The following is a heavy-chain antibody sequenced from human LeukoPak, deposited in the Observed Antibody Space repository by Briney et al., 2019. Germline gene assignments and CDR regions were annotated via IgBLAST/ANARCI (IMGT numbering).Heavy chain of an antibody. CDR1: GFTFSSYA. V-gene: IGHV3-23*01. CDR3: AKPAISSRGWYYDY. CDR2: ISGSDGTT. J-gene: IGHJ4*02. D-gene: IGHD6-19*01. Sequence: PGGSLRPSCAASGFTFSSYAMSWVRQAPGKGLEWVSAISGSDGTTYYADSVKGRFTISRDNSKYTLSLQMNSLRAEDTAVYYCAKPAISSRGWYYDYWGQGTLVTVSS.